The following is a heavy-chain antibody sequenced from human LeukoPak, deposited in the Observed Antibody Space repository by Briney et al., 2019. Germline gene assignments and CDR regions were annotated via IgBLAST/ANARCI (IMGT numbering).Heavy chain of an antibody. CDR3: ARWDYDSSGYALYYFDY. V-gene: IGHV7-4-1*02. D-gene: IGHD3-22*01. J-gene: IGHJ4*02. CDR1: GYTFTSYA. Sequence: ASVTVSCMAYGYTFTSYAMNWVRQAPGQGLEWLGWVNTYTGNPTYAQGFTGRFVFSLDTSVSTAYLQISSLKAEDTAVYYCARWDYDSSGYALYYFDYWGQGTLVTVSS. CDR2: VNTYTGNP.